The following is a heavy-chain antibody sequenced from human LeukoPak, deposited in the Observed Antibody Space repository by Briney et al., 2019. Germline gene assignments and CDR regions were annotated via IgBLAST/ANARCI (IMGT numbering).Heavy chain of an antibody. Sequence: SVKVSCKTSGGGFNNFAVTWVRQAPGQGLEWMGGIIPVFDAVDYAQKFQGRVTITADKSTSTAFMEMSSLRSDDTAMYYCAKGGSGSSSDYWGQGTLVTVSS. CDR1: GGGFNNFA. CDR3: AKGGSGSSSDY. CDR2: IIPVFDAV. V-gene: IGHV1-69*06. J-gene: IGHJ4*02. D-gene: IGHD3-10*01.